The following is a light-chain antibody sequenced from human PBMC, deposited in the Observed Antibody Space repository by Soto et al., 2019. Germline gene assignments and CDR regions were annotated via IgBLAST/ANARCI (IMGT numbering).Light chain of an antibody. CDR2: AAS. Sequence: DIQMTQSPSSLSASVGDRVTITCRASQGISNYLAWYQQKPGKVPKLLIYAASTLQARVPSRFSGSGSGTGFTLTISSVQPEDVATYYCQRYLSALWTCGQGTKVAI. CDR3: QRYLSALWT. J-gene: IGKJ1*01. V-gene: IGKV1-27*01. CDR1: QGISNY.